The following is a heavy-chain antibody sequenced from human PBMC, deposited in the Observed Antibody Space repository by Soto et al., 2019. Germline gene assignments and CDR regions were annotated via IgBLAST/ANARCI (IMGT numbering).Heavy chain of an antibody. D-gene: IGHD3-10*01. Sequence: QVQLQESGPGLVKPSQTLSLTCTVSGGSISSGGYYWRWIRQHPGKGLEWIGYIYYSGSTYYNPSLKSRVTISVDTSKNQFSLKLSSVTAADTAVYYCARGSTMVRGVISYFDYWGQGTLVTVSS. J-gene: IGHJ4*02. V-gene: IGHV4-31*03. CDR3: ARGSTMVRGVISYFDY. CDR1: GGSISSGGYY. CDR2: IYYSGST.